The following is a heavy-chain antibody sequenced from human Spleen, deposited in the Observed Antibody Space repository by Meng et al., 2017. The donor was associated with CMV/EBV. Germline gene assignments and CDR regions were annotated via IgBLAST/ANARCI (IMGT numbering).Heavy chain of an antibody. V-gene: IGHV3-7*03. Sequence: LSLTCAASGFTFSSYAMSWVRQAPGKGLEWVANIKEDGSEKYYVDSVKGRFTISRDNSKNSLYLQMNSLRTEDTALYYCAKDQGGPDFWSGYYDYWGQGTLVTVSS. CDR2: IKEDGSEK. J-gene: IGHJ4*02. CDR3: AKDQGGPDFWSGYYDY. D-gene: IGHD3-3*01. CDR1: GFTFSSYA.